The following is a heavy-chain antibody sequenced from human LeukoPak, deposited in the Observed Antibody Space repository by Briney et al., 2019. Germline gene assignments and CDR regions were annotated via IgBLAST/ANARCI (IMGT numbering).Heavy chain of an antibody. J-gene: IGHJ6*02. CDR1: GFTFSDYY. CDR2: ISSRATTI. CDR3: ARVGLYNPAGYYYGMDV. D-gene: IGHD1-14*01. V-gene: IGHV3-11*04. Sequence: PGGSLRLSCAASGFTFSDYYMTWIRQAPGKGLEWVSFISSRATTIYYADSVKGRFTISRDNAKNSLYLQMNSLRAEDTAVYYCARVGLYNPAGYYYGMDVWGQGTTVTVSS.